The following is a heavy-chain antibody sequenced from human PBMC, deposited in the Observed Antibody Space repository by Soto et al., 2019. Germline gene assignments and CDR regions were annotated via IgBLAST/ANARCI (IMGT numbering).Heavy chain of an antibody. CDR2: IIPILGIA. CDR3: ARGSVAGTSVKYYSYYYMYV. J-gene: IGHJ6*03. D-gene: IGHD6-19*01. V-gene: IGHV1-69*02. Sequence: QVQLVKSGAAVTKPGSAVKVSCKSSGGTFSSYTISWVRQATGQGLEWMGSIIPILGIANSAQKFQGRVTMNADKSAVRACMALVSMRSEDTNVDYCARGSVAGTSVKYYSYYYMYVWGNGTTVTVSS. CDR1: GGTFSSYT.